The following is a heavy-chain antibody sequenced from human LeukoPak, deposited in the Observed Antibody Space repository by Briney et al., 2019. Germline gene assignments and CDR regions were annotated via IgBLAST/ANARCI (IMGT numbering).Heavy chain of an antibody. J-gene: IGHJ2*01. V-gene: IGHV3-13*01. Sequence: GGSLRLSCAASGFTFSVYDMHWVRQIPGKGLEWVSGMGNAGDTYYPGSVKGRFTISRENAKNSLYLQMNSLRAGDTAIYYCVGEDASGFDLWGRGTLVSVSP. CDR1: GFTFSVYD. CDR3: VGEDASGFDL. CDR2: MGNAGDT. D-gene: IGHD3-10*01.